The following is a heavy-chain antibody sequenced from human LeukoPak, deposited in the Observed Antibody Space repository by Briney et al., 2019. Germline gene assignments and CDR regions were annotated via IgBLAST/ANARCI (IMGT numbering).Heavy chain of an antibody. V-gene: IGHV4-39*01. D-gene: IGHD3-10*01. CDR3: ARHVDGEDY. CDR1: GFTFSSYA. Sequence: GSLRLSCAASGFTFSSYAMSWVRQPPGKGLEWIGSIYYSGSTYYNPSLKSRVTISVDTSKNQFSLKLSSVTAADTAVYYCARHVDGEDYWGQGTLVTVSS. J-gene: IGHJ4*02. CDR2: IYYSGST.